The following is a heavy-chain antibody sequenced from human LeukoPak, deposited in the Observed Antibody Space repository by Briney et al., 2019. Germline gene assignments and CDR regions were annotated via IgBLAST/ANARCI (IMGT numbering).Heavy chain of an antibody. D-gene: IGHD1-26*01. Sequence: GGSLRLSCAASGFTFSSHAMNWVRQAPGKGLEWVSYISSSSSTIYYADSVKGRFTISRDNAKNSLYLQMNSLRAEDTAVYYCARAGVGATQGANYWGQGTLVTVSS. CDR2: ISSSSSTI. J-gene: IGHJ4*02. CDR3: ARAGVGATQGANY. V-gene: IGHV3-48*01. CDR1: GFTFSSHA.